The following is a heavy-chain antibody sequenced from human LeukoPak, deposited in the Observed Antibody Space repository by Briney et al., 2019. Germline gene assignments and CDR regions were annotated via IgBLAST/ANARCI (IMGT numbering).Heavy chain of an antibody. CDR3: TRQELGHEGATTGEFDY. J-gene: IGHJ4*02. V-gene: IGHV3-73*01. Sequence: PGGSLRLSCAASGFTFSGSAMHWVRQASGKGLEWVGRIRSKANSYATAYAASVKGRFTISRDDSKNTAYLQMNSLKTEDTAVYYCTRQELGHEGATTGEFDYWGQGTLVTVSS. CDR1: GFTFSGSA. CDR2: IRSKANSYAT. D-gene: IGHD1-26*01.